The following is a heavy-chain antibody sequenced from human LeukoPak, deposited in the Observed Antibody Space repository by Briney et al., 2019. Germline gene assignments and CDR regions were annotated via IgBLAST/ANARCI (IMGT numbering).Heavy chain of an antibody. J-gene: IGHJ4*02. CDR2: ISWNSGSI. V-gene: IGHV3-9*01. D-gene: IGHD3-22*01. CDR3: AKDSPDSSGYFDY. CDR1: GLTFDDYA. Sequence: PGRSLRLSCAASGLTFDDYAMHWVRQAPGKGLEWVSGISWNSGSIGYADSVKGRFTISRDNAKNSLYLQMNSLRAEDTALYYCAKDSPDSSGYFDYWGQGTLVTVSS.